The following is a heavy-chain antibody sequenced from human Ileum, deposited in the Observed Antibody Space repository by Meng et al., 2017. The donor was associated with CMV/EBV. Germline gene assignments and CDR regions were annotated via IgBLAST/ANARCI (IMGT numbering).Heavy chain of an antibody. V-gene: IGHV4-39*07. CDR3: ARDRRLQWFYH. CDR1: GFIFSDCW. J-gene: IGHJ5*02. Sequence: GSLRLSCAASGFIFSDCWMAWFRQAPGKGLEWIGSIYYSGGTYYNPSLKSRVTISVDTSKNQVSLRVTSVTAADTAVYYCARDRRLQWFYHWGQGTLVTVSS. D-gene: IGHD2-21*02. CDR2: IYYSGGT.